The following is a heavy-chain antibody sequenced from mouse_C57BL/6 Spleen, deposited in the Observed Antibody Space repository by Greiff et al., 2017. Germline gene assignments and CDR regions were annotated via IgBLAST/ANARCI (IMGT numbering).Heavy chain of an antibody. CDR2: IDPSDSYS. CDR1: GYTFTSYW. J-gene: IGHJ2*01. D-gene: IGHD2-1*01. CDR3: ARGYYGNYFDY. Sequence: QVQLQQPGAELVMPGASVKLSCKASGYTFTSYWMHWVKQRPGQGLEWIGEIDPSDSYSNYNQKFKGKSTLTVDKSSSTAYMQLSSLTSEDSAVYYCARGYYGNYFDYGGQGTTLTVSS. V-gene: IGHV1-69*01.